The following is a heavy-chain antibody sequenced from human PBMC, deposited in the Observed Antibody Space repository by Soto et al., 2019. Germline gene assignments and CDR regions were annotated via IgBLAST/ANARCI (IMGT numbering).Heavy chain of an antibody. J-gene: IGHJ5*02. CDR3: ARDRRGYSSSWYVFDSAQNWFDP. V-gene: IGHV6-1*01. D-gene: IGHD6-13*01. CDR2: TYYRSRWYN. CDR1: GDSVSSNSAA. Sequence: SQTLSLTCAISGDSVSSNSAAWNWIRQSPSRGLEWLGRTYYRSRWYNDYAVSVKSRITINPDTSKNQFSLQLNSVTPEDTAVYYCARDRRGYSSSWYVFDSAQNWFDPWGQGTLVTVSS.